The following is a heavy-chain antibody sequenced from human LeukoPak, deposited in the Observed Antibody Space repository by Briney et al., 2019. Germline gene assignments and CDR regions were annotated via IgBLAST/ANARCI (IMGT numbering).Heavy chain of an antibody. CDR1: GFTVSSNY. CDR2: IYSGGST. D-gene: IGHD6-19*01. J-gene: IGHJ4*02. CDR3: ARAYVAAYIDY. V-gene: IGHV3-66*01. Sequence: GGSLRLSCAASGFTVSSNYMSWVRQAPGKGLEWVSVIYSGGSTYYADSVKGRFTISRDNAKNSLYLQMNSLRAEDTAVYYCARAYVAAYIDYWGQGTLVTVSS.